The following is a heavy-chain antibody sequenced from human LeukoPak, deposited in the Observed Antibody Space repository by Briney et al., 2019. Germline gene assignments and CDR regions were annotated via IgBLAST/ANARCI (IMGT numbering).Heavy chain of an antibody. CDR2: INPNSGLT. J-gene: IGHJ4*02. V-gene: IGHV1-2*02. CDR3: ARGERLYGPDY. D-gene: IGHD2-2*02. Sequence: ASVKVSCKASGYTFTGYYMHWVRQAPGQGLEWMAWINPNSGLTEYAQKFQGRVTMTRDTSISTAYMDLSRLRSDDTAVYYCARGERLYGPDYWGQGTPVTVSS. CDR1: GYTFTGYY.